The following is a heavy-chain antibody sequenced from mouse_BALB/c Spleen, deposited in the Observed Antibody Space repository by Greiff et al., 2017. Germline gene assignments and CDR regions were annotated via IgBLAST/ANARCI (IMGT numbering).Heavy chain of an antibody. D-gene: IGHD2-1*01. CDR1: GYSITSDYA. J-gene: IGHJ4*01. CDR2: ISYSGST. Sequence: EVKVEESGPGLVKPSQSLSLTCTVTGYSITSDYAWNWIRQFPGNKLEWMGYISYSGSTSYNPSLKSRISITRDTSKNQFFLQLNSVTTEDTATYYCARDYGNYDYAMDYWGQGTSVTVSS. CDR3: ARDYGNYDYAMDY. V-gene: IGHV3-2*02.